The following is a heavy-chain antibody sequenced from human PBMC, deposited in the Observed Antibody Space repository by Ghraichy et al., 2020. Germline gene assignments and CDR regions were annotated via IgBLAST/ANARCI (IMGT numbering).Heavy chain of an antibody. D-gene: IGHD2-2*01. CDR3: ARGKRIVVVPAAIYYGMDV. Sequence: SETLSLTCAVYGGSFSGYYWSWIRQPPGKGLEWIGEINHSGSTNYNPSLKSRVTISVDTSKNQFSLKLSSVTAADTAVYYCARGKRIVVVPAAIYYGMDVWGQGTTVTVSS. J-gene: IGHJ6*02. V-gene: IGHV4-34*01. CDR1: GGSFSGYY. CDR2: INHSGST.